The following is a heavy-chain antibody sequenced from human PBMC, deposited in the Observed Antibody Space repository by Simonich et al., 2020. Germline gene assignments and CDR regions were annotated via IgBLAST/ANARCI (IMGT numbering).Heavy chain of an antibody. V-gene: IGHV4-59*08. D-gene: IGHD5-12*01. CDR3: ARHDRWLQFYFDY. Sequence: QVQLQESGPGLVKPSDTLSLTCTVSGGSISSYYWSWIRQPPGKGLEWIGYIYYSGSTNYNPPLKRRVTISVDTSKNQFSLKLSSVTAADTAVYYCARHDRWLQFYFDYWGQGTLVTVSS. CDR1: GGSISSYY. J-gene: IGHJ4*02. CDR2: IYYSGST.